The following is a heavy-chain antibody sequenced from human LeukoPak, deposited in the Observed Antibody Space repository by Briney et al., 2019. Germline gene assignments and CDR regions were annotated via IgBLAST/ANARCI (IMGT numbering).Heavy chain of an antibody. V-gene: IGHV1-18*01. CDR1: GYTFTSYG. J-gene: IGHJ4*02. Sequence: EASVKVSCKASGYTFTSYGISWVRQAPGQGLEWMGWISAYNGNTNCAQKLQGRVTMTTDTSTSTAYMELRSLRSDDTAVYYCARGRLMITFGGVSDYWGQGTLVTVSS. D-gene: IGHD3-16*01. CDR3: ARGRLMITFGGVSDY. CDR2: ISAYNGNT.